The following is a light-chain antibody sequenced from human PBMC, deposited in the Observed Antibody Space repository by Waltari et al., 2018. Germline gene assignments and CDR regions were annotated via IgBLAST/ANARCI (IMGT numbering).Light chain of an antibody. V-gene: IGLV1-44*01. CDR2: SNN. CDR1: SSNSESHT. J-gene: IGLJ2*01. CDR3: AVWDDSLSGVV. Sequence: QSVLTQAPSASGTPGRRVPISCSGRSSNSESHTVNWYQQLPGTAPQLLIYSNNQRPAGVPDRFSGSKSGTSASLAISGLQSEDEAEYSCAVWDDSLSGVVFGGGTKLTVL.